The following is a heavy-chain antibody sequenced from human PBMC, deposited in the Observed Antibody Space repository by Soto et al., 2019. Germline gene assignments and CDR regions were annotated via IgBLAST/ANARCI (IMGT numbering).Heavy chain of an antibody. CDR1: GFSFSSTRMA. D-gene: IGHD6-19*01. CDR2: IYWDDDK. CDR3: AHIVVAGLGYYFDY. V-gene: IGHV2-5*02. Sequence: QITLKESGPTLVKPTQTLTLTCTFSGFSFSSTRMAVGWIRQPPGKALEWLALIYWDDDKRYSPFLKSRLTITKDTSKNQVVLTMSNMDPVGTARYYCAHIVVAGLGYYFDYWGQGTLVTVSS. J-gene: IGHJ4*02.